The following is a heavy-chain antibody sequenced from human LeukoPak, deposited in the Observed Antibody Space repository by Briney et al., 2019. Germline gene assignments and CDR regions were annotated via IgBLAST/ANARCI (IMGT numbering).Heavy chain of an antibody. Sequence: GGSLRLSCTASEFTFSNYAMSWVRQAPGKGLEWVSGISGRGGSTYYADSVKGRFTISRDNAKNLLFLQMNGLRAEDTALYYCARGRSITLLRGVAMSDGFDIWGQGAMVAVSS. CDR2: ISGRGGST. J-gene: IGHJ3*02. CDR1: EFTFSNYA. CDR3: ARGRSITLLRGVAMSDGFDI. V-gene: IGHV3-23*01. D-gene: IGHD3-10*01.